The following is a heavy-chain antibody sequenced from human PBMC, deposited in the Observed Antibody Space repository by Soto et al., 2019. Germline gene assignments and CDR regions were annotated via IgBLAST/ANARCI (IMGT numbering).Heavy chain of an antibody. V-gene: IGHV3-48*01. CDR1: GFTFSSYS. CDR2: ISSSSSTI. D-gene: IGHD6-19*01. CDR3: ARDSQYSSGWYKSDS. J-gene: IGHJ4*02. Sequence: GGSLRLSCAASGFTFSSYSMNWVRQAPGKGLEWVSYISSSSSTIYYADSVKGRFTISRDNAKNSLYLQMNSLRAEDTAVYYCARDSQYSSGWYKSDSWGQGTLVTVSS.